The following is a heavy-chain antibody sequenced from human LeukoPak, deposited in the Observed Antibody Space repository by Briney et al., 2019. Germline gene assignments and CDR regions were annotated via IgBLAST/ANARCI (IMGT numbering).Heavy chain of an antibody. CDR3: ARVGDGLNDAFDM. D-gene: IGHD5-24*01. J-gene: IGHJ3*02. Sequence: ASVKVSCKASGYAFTGYFMNWVRQAPGQGPEWMGRINPKTGGTNYAQKFQGRVTMTRDTSITTGYMELSRLRSDDTAVYYCARVGDGLNDAFDMWGQGTLVTASS. V-gene: IGHV1-2*06. CDR1: GYAFTGYF. CDR2: INPKTGGT.